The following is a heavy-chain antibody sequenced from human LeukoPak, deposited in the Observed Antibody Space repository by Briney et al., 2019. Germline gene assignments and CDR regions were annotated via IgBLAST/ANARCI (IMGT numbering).Heavy chain of an antibody. CDR1: GGSISSSSYY. V-gene: IGHV4-39*01. CDR2: IYYSGST. Sequence: SETLSLTCTVSGGSISSSSYYWGWIRKPPGKGLEWIGSIYYSGSTYYNPSLKSRVTVSVDTSKNQFSLKLSSVTAADTAVYYCARRVGGITTIIRLHALYIWAQGTMVTVSS. J-gene: IGHJ3*02. D-gene: IGHD3-22*01. CDR3: ARRVGGITTIIRLHALYI.